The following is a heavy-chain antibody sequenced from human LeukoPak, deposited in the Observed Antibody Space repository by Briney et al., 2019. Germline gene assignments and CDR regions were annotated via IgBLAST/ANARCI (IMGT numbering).Heavy chain of an antibody. CDR2: IIPIFGTA. Sequence: SVKVSCTASGGTFSSYAISWVRQAPGQGLEWMGGIIPIFGTANYAQKFQGRVTITADESTSTAYMELSSLRSEDTAVYYCARAQLGYCSSTSCYSVYYYYYMDVWGKGTTVTVSS. V-gene: IGHV1-69*01. CDR1: GGTFSSYA. D-gene: IGHD2-2*01. J-gene: IGHJ6*03. CDR3: ARAQLGYCSSTSCYSVYYYYYMDV.